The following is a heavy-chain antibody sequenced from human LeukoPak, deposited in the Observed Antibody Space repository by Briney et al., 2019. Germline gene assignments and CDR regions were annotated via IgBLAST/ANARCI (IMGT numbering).Heavy chain of an antibody. CDR2: IYYSGST. J-gene: IGHJ6*03. CDR1: GGSISSYY. CDR3: ARDRRGLDYYYYMDV. Sequence: SETLSLTCTVSGGSISSYYWSWIRQPPGKGLEWIGYIYYSGSTNYSPSLKSRVTISVDTSKNQFSLKLSSVTAADTAVYYCARDRRGLDYYYYMDVWGKGTTVTVSS. D-gene: IGHD3-16*01. V-gene: IGHV4-59*01.